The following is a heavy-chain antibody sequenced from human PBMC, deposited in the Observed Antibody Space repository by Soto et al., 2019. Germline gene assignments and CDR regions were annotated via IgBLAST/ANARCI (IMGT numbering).Heavy chain of an antibody. CDR3: AKGGKTYFFDY. J-gene: IGHJ4*02. V-gene: IGHV4-59*08. Sequence: SETLSLTCTVSGGSISGYYWNWIRQPPGKGLEWIGYIYYSGSTSYNPSLRSRVTISLDTSKNQFSLKLSSVTAADTAVYYCAKGGKTYFFDYWAREPWSPSPQ. D-gene: IGHD2-15*01. CDR2: IYYSGST. CDR1: GGSISGYY.